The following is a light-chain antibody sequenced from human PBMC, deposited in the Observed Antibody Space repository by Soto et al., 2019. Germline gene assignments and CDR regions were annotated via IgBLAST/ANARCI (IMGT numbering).Light chain of an antibody. V-gene: IGLV1-47*02. J-gene: IGLJ2*01. CDR2: SNN. Sequence: QSVLTQPPSASGTPGQRVTISCSGSSSNIGNNHVYWYQHLPGTAPKLLIYSNNQRPSGVPDRFSASKSGSSASLAISGLRSEDEADYYCAAWDDSLNMLFGGGTKLTVL. CDR1: SSNIGNNH. CDR3: AAWDDSLNML.